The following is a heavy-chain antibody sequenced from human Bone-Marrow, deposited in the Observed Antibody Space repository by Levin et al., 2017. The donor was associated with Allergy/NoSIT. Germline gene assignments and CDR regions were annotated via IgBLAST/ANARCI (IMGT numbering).Heavy chain of an antibody. CDR1: GFTFSDYA. J-gene: IGHJ4*02. Sequence: GGSLRLSCAASGFTFSDYAMHWVRQAPGKGLEWVAIISYDGSEKYYADSVKGRFTNSRDDSKNTVHLQMSGLRPDDTAVYYCARPWSQALDHWGQGTLVTVSS. CDR2: ISYDGSEK. D-gene: IGHD6-6*01. CDR3: ARPWSQALDH. V-gene: IGHV3-30*15.